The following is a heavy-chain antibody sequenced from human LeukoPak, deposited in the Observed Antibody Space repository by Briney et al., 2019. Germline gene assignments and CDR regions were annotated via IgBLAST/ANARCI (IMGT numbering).Heavy chain of an antibody. CDR3: ARYAVVVISFDP. CDR2: IYYSGST. Sequence: SETLSLTCTVSGGSISSSSYYWGWIRQPPGTGLEWIGSIYYSGSTYYNPSLKSRVTISVDTSKNQFSLKLSSVTAADTAVYYCARYAVVVISFDPWGQGTLVTVSS. D-gene: IGHD3-22*01. V-gene: IGHV4-39*07. CDR1: GGSISSSSYY. J-gene: IGHJ5*02.